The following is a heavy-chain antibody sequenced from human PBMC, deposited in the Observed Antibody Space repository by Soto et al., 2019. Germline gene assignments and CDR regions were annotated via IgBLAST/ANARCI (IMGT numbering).Heavy chain of an antibody. CDR3: ARAHCGGDCYSGVDY. D-gene: IGHD2-21*02. J-gene: IGHJ4*02. V-gene: IGHV1-2*04. Sequence: GASVKVSCKASVYTFTSSGISWVRQAHGQGLEWMGWINPNSGGTNYAQKFQGWVTMTRDTSISTAYMELSRLRSDDTAVYYCARAHCGGDCYSGVDYWGQGTLVTVSS. CDR1: VYTFTSSG. CDR2: INPNSGGT.